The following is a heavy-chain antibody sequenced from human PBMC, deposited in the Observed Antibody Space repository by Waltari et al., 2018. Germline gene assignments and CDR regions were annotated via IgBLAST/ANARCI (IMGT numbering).Heavy chain of an antibody. CDR3: TVSEVGKYFEK. D-gene: IGHD3-10*01. V-gene: IGHV1-69-2*01. Sequence: VRLVQSGAEMRKPGTTLKISCQVSGFEFVAISVHWVLQAPYKGLDWLGLVDHGEGRTLYAETFQGRVRIAEDKSTNRVHMEVRGLRLEDEDGYYCTVSEVGKYFEKGGQGTLVNVSS. CDR1: GFEFVAIS. J-gene: IGHJ4*02. CDR2: VDHGEGRT.